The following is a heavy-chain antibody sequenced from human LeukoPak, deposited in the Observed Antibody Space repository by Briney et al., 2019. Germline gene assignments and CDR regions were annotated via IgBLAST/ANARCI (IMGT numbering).Heavy chain of an antibody. CDR2: IIPIFGTA. CDR1: GGTFSSYA. V-gene: IGHV1-69*13. J-gene: IGHJ4*02. D-gene: IGHD3-9*01. CDR3: ARGVLRYFDWLSPGPFDY. Sequence: GASVKVSCKASGGTFSSYAISWVRQAPGQGLEWMGGIIPIFGTANYAQKFQGRVMITADESTSTAYMELSSLRSEDTAVYYCARGVLRYFDWLSPGPFDYWGQGTLVTVSS.